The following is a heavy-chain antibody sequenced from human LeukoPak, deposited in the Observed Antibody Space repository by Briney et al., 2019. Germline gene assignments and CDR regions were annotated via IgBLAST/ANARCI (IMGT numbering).Heavy chain of an antibody. V-gene: IGHV4-38-2*02. CDR3: AGEEMANDY. D-gene: IGHD5-24*01. CDR2: IYHSGST. J-gene: IGHJ4*02. Sequence: PSETLSLTCTVSGYSISSGYYWGWLRQPPGKGLEWIGSIYHSGSTYYNPSLKSRVTISVDTSKNQFSLKLSSVTAADTAVYYCAGEEMANDYWGQGTLVTVSS. CDR1: GYSISSGYY.